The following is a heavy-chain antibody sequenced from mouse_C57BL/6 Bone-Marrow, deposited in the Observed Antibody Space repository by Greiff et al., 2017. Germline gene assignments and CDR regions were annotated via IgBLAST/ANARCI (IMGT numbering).Heavy chain of an antibody. CDR1: GFSFNTYA. CDR2: IRSKSNNYAT. Sequence: EVKLMESGGGLVQPKGSLKLSCAASGFSFNTYAMNWVRQAPGKGLEWVARIRSKSNNYATYYADSVKDRFTISRDDSESMLYLQMNNLKTEDTAMYYCVRHGKSWYFDVWGTGTTVTVSS. V-gene: IGHV10-1*01. CDR3: VRHGKSWYFDV. J-gene: IGHJ1*03.